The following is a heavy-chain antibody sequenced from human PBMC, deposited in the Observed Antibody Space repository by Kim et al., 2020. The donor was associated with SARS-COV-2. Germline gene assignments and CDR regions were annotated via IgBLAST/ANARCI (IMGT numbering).Heavy chain of an antibody. J-gene: IGHJ6*02. D-gene: IGHD3-10*01. V-gene: IGHV4-34*01. CDR3: ARVRVTMVRGGNYYGMDV. CDR1: GGSFSGYY. Sequence: SETLFLTCAVYGGSFSGYYWSWIRQPPGKGLEWIGEINHSGSTNYNPSLKSRVTISVDTSKNQFSLKLSSVTAADTAVYYCARVRVTMVRGGNYYGMDVWGQGTTVTVSS. CDR2: INHSGST.